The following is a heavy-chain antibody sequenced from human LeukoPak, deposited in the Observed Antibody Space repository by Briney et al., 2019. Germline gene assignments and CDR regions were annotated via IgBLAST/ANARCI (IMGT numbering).Heavy chain of an antibody. Sequence: GGSLRLSCSASGFTFSSYAMNWVRQAPGKGLEYVSAITSNGGSTYYADSVKGRFTISRDNSKNTLYLQMSSLRAEDTAVYYCAREEALWGDRHYYYGMDVWGQGTTVTVSS. CDR2: ITSNGGST. CDR1: GFTFSSYA. V-gene: IGHV3-64D*06. CDR3: AREEALWGDRHYYYGMDV. D-gene: IGHD2-21*01. J-gene: IGHJ6*02.